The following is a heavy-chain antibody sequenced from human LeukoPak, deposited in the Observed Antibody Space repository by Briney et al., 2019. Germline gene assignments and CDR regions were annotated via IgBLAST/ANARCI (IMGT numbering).Heavy chain of an antibody. D-gene: IGHD2-15*01. CDR3: VKEGVVVAATQLDY. Sequence: GGSLRLSCAASGFTFSTYAMSWVRQAPGKGLEWVSAISGSGGSTYYADSVKGRFTISRDNSKSTLYLQMNSLGAEDTAVYHCVKEGVVVAATQLDYWGQGTLVTVSS. CDR1: GFTFSTYA. CDR2: ISGSGGST. J-gene: IGHJ4*02. V-gene: IGHV3-23*01.